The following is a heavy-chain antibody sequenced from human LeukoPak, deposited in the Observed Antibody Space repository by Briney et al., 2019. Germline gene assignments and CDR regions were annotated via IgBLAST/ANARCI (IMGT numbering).Heavy chain of an antibody. CDR1: GGSISSHF. J-gene: IGHJ4*02. V-gene: IGHV4-59*11. CDR2: ISYSGST. CDR3: ARSQYFDY. Sequence: PSETLSLTCTVSGGSISSHFWSWIRQPPGKGLELIGYISYSGSTNYNPSLKSRVTKSVDTSKNQFSLNPNSVTAADTAVYYCARSQYFDYWGQGTLVTVSS.